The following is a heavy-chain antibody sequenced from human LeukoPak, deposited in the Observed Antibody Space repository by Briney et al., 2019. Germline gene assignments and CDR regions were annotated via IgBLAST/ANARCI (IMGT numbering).Heavy chain of an antibody. V-gene: IGHV4-34*01. CDR2: INHSGST. CDR1: GGSFSGYY. D-gene: IGHD3-10*01. J-gene: IGHJ4*02. CDR3: ARGERSWFGGYFDY. Sequence: SETLSLTCAVYGGSFSGYYWSWIRQPPGKGLEWIGEINHSGSTNYNPSLKSRVTISVDTSKNQFSLKLSSVTAADTAVYYCARGERSWFGGYFDYWGQGTLVTVSS.